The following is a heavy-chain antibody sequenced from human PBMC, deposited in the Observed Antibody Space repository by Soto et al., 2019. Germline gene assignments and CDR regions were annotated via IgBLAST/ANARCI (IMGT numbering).Heavy chain of an antibody. V-gene: IGHV3-30-3*01. CDR1: GFTFSDFE. CDR3: ARRTGTAPRFDY. J-gene: IGHJ4*02. CDR2: ISYDGSNQ. D-gene: IGHD1-7*01. Sequence: QVQLVESGGGVVQPGRYLRLSCSASGFTFSDFEMYWVRQAPGKGLDWVSFISYDGSNQYYAGSVKGRFTVSRDNSKNTLFLLMNSLRPEDTAVYFCARRTGTAPRFDYWGQGTLVTVSS.